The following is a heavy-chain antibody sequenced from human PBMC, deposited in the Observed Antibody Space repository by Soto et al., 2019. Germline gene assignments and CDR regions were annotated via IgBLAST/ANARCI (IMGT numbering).Heavy chain of an antibody. CDR2: IAPHSGRT. D-gene: IGHD3-10*01. CDR3: ARAATGSYHSAY. Sequence: QVQLVQSGPEVKNPGASVRVSCVASGYAFTSYGVNWVRQPPGQGLEWMGWIAPHSGRTTYLPKFQGRVTMTADVSTTTAYIELRSLKSDDPGIYFCARAATGSYHSAYWGQGTVVTVSS. J-gene: IGHJ4*02. V-gene: IGHV1-18*04. CDR1: GYAFTSYG.